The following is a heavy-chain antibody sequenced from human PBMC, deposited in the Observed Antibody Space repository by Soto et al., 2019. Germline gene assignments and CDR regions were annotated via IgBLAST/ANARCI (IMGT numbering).Heavy chain of an antibody. V-gene: IGHV4-59*01. Sequence: QVQLQESGPGLVKPSETLSLTCTVSGGSISSYYWSWIRQPPGKGLEGIGYIYYSGSTNYNPSRKSRVTISVDTSKNPFSLKLSAVTAADTAVYYCARGGGSYVDWGQGTLVTVSS. CDR3: ARGGGSYVD. D-gene: IGHD1-26*01. CDR2: IYYSGST. J-gene: IGHJ4*02. CDR1: GGSISSYY.